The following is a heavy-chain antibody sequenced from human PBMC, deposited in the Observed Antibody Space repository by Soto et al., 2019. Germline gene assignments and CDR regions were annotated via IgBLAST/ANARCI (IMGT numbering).Heavy chain of an antibody. CDR2: ISSSSSYT. J-gene: IGHJ6*02. Sequence: PGGSLRLSCAASGFTFSDYYMGWIRQAPGKGLEWVSYISSSSSYTNYADSVKGRFTISRDNAKNSLYLQMNSLRAEDTAVYYCARDVRKNRGYYYYYGMDVWGQGTTVTVSS. CDR1: GFTFSDYY. CDR3: ARDVRKNRGYYYYYGMDV. V-gene: IGHV3-11*06.